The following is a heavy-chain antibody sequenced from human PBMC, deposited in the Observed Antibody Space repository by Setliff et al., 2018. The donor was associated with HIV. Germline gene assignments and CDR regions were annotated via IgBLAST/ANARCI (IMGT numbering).Heavy chain of an antibody. V-gene: IGHV1-8*02. J-gene: IGHJ6*03. Sequence: GASVKVSCKASGYTFTSYDINWVRQATGQGLEWMGWMNPNSGNTGYAQKFQGRVTMTRNTSISTAYMELSSLRSEDTAVYYCARCFTPPSFWSGYYTSGTYYYYMDVWGKGTTVTVSS. D-gene: IGHD3-3*01. CDR1: GYTFTSYD. CDR3: ARCFTPPSFWSGYYTSGTYYYYMDV. CDR2: MNPNSGNT.